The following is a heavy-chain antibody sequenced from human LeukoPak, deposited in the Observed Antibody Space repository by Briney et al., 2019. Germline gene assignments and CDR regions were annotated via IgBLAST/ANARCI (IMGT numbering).Heavy chain of an antibody. CDR2: ISDSGTT. CDR1: GDSISIYY. V-gene: IGHV4-59*01. D-gene: IGHD3-16*01. Sequence: PETPSHTCTDPGDSISIYYWCCSWDPPGKGGGRCCYISDSGTTNYTPSLKSRVTISVDTSKNQFSLKLSSVTAADTAVYYCARETSQKGDHYIDVWGKRTTVTISS. J-gene: IGHJ6*03. CDR3: ARETSQKGDHYIDV.